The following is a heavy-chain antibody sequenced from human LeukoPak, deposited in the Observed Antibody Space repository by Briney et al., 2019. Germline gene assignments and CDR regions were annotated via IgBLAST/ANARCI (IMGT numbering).Heavy chain of an antibody. CDR2: IKSDGSST. V-gene: IGHV3-74*01. CDR1: GFTFSTYW. CDR3: ASGPDYGDYNY. Sequence: GGSLRLSCAASGFTFSTYWMHWVRQAPGKGLVWVSHIKSDGSSTSYADSVKGRFTISRDNAKNTLYLQMNSLRAEDTALYYCASGPDYGDYNYWGQGTLVTVSS. D-gene: IGHD4-17*01. J-gene: IGHJ4*02.